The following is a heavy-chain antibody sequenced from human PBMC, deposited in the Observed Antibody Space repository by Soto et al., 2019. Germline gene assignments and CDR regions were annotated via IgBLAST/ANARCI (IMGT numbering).Heavy chain of an antibody. CDR3: ARVTMVRGVMADY. V-gene: IGHV4-30-4*01. CDR1: GGSISSGNIY. D-gene: IGHD3-10*01. CDR2: IYYTGST. Sequence: QVQLQESGPGVVRPSQILSLTCTVSGGSISSGNIYWSWIRQPPGKGLEWIGYIYYTGSTYYNPSLMSRDTISVNPSKNQFSLTLTSVTAADTAIYYCARVTMVRGVMADYWGQGSLVTVSS. J-gene: IGHJ4*02.